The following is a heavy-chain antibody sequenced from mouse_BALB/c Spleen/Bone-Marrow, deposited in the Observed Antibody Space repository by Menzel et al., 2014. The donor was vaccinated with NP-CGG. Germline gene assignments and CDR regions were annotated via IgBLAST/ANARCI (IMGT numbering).Heavy chain of an antibody. Sequence: EVQVVESGGGLVQPGGSLKLSCAVSGFDFSRYWITWVRQAPGKGLEWIGEINPDSSTINYTPSLKDKFIISRDNAKNTLYLQMSKVRSEDTALYYCARPGYYGYQDVWGAGTTVTVSS. V-gene: IGHV4-1*02. CDR2: INPDSSTI. CDR3: ARPGYYGYQDV. J-gene: IGHJ1*01. D-gene: IGHD1-2*01. CDR1: GFDFSRYW.